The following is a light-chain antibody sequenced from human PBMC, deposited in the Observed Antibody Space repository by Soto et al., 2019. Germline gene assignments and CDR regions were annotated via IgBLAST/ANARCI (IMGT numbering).Light chain of an antibody. J-gene: IGKJ1*01. CDR1: QRVSSY. CDR3: QQRSNWPPT. CDR2: DAS. V-gene: IGKV3-11*01. Sequence: PGERATLSCRASQRVSSYLAWYQQKSGQAPRLLIYDASNRATGIPARFSGSGSGTDFTLTISSLEPEDFAVYYCQQRSNWPPTFGQGTKVEIK.